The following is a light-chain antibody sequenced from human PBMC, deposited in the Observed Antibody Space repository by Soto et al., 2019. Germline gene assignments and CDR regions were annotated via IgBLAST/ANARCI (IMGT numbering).Light chain of an antibody. CDR2: EEN. Sequence: QSVLTQPASVSGSPGQTVTISCSGTSSSRGKCKLRSCYEQRPGKDLKRRSYEENKRPSGVSNRFSGSKSGNTASLTISGLQAEDEADYHCYSYAGSSTPYVFGPGTKVTVL. CDR3: YSYAGSSTPYV. J-gene: IGLJ1*01. CDR1: SSSRGKCKL. V-gene: IGLV2-23*01.